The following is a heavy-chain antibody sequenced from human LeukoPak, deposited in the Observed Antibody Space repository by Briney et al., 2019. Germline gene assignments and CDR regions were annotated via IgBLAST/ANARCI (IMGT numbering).Heavy chain of an antibody. CDR1: GYSFTSYW. Sequence: PGESLKISCKGSGYSFTSYWIGWVRQAPGKGLEWVANIKQDGSEKYYVDSVKGRFTISRDNAKNSLYLQMNSLRAEDTAVYYCARVAVFDYFDYWGQGTLVTVSS. D-gene: IGHD2-21*01. J-gene: IGHJ4*02. CDR3: ARVAVFDYFDY. CDR2: IKQDGSEK. V-gene: IGHV3-7*01.